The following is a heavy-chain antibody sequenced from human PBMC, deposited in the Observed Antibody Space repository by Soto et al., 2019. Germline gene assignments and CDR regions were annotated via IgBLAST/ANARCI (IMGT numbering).Heavy chain of an antibody. CDR1: GFTFSSYG. D-gene: IGHD3-22*01. CDR3: AKDTYYHDSSGYYRFDF. Sequence: GGSLRLSCAASGFTFSSYGMHWVRQAPGKGLEWVAAISYDGSNKYYADSVKGRFTISRDNSKNTLYVQMNSLRAEDTAVYYCAKDTYYHDSSGYYRFDFWGQGPLVTV. CDR2: ISYDGSNK. J-gene: IGHJ4*02. V-gene: IGHV3-30*18.